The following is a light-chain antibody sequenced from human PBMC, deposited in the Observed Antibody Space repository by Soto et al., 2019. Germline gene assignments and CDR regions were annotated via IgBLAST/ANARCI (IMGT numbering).Light chain of an antibody. Sequence: DIQMTQSPSSLSASVGDRVTITCRASQSIYSSLNWYHQKPGKAPKLLIYAASNLQSGVPSRFSGSGSGTEGTRSISSLQPEEFATYSCQQSDSAPYTFGQGTKLEI. CDR2: AAS. CDR1: QSIYSS. CDR3: QQSDSAPYT. V-gene: IGKV1-39*01. J-gene: IGKJ2*01.